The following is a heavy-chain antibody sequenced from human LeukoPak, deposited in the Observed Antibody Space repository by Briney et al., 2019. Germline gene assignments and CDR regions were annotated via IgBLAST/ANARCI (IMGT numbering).Heavy chain of an antibody. D-gene: IGHD2-2*01. CDR3: ARSKAHLSTSWYGTWFDP. CDR2: IYTSVST. CDR1: GGSISSGSYY. V-gene: IGHV4-61*02. J-gene: IGHJ5*02. Sequence: SETLSLTCTVSGGSISSGSYYWSWIRQPAGKGLECIGRIYTSVSTNYNPSLKSRVTISVDTSKNQFSLKLSSVTAADTAVYYCARSKAHLSTSWYGTWFDPWGQGTLVTVSS.